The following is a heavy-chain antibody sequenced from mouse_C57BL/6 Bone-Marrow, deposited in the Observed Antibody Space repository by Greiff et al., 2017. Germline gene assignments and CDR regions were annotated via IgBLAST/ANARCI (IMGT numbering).Heavy chain of an antibody. CDR3: ARRGPFYYGNYRAYAMDY. D-gene: IGHD2-1*01. V-gene: IGHV8-12*01. J-gene: IGHJ4*01. Sequence: QVTLKESGPGILQSSQTLSLTCSFSGFSLSTSGMGVSWIRQPSGKGLEWLAHIYWDDDKRYNPSLKSRLTLSKDTSRNQVFLKITSVDTADTATYYCARRGPFYYGNYRAYAMDYWGQGTSVTVSS. CDR1: GFSLSTSGMG. CDR2: IYWDDDK.